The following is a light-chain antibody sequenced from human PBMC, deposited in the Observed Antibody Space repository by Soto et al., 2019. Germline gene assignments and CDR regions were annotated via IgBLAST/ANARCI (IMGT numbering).Light chain of an antibody. CDR1: QSVTSSY. CDR3: QHFVNSLTWT. V-gene: IGKV3-20*01. J-gene: IGKJ1*01. Sequence: EIVLTQSPGTLSLYPGESATLSCRASQSVTSSYIAWYQQKPGRAPRLLIYGASHRAAGIPDRFSGRGSGTDFALTIRRLEPEDFAVYYCQHFVNSLTWTFGQGTKVDIK. CDR2: GAS.